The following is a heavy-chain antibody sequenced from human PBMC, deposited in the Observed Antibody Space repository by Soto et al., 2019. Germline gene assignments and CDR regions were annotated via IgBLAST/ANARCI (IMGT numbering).Heavy chain of an antibody. V-gene: IGHV3-7*03. Sequence: HPGGSLRLSCAASGFTFSSHSMNWVRQTPGKGLEWVAHIKQDGSEKYYVDSVKGRFTISRDNAKNSQPLQMNSLRAEDTAVYYCARVLGVFDYWGQGALVTVSS. D-gene: IGHD3-3*02. CDR2: IKQDGSEK. CDR3: ARVLGVFDY. CDR1: GFTFSSHS. J-gene: IGHJ4*02.